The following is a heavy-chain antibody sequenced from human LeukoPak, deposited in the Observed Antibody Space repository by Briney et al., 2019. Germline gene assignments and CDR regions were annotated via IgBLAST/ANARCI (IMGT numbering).Heavy chain of an antibody. D-gene: IGHD3-10*01. CDR1: GFTFSSYA. CDR3: AKMMTASGSRFDY. CDR2: ISSSGSST. V-gene: IGHV3-23*01. Sequence: GGSLRLSCAASGFTFSSYAMSWVRQAPGKGLQRVSAISSSGSSTYYADSVNGHFTISRDNSKNTLYLQFNSLRVEDTAVYYCAKMMTASGSRFDYWGQGTLVTVSS. J-gene: IGHJ4*02.